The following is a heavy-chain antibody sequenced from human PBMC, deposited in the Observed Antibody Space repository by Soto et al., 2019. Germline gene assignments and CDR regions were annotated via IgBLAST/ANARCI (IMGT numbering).Heavy chain of an antibody. CDR1: GGSISSYY. Sequence: QVQLQESGPGLVKPSETLSLTCTVSGGSISSYYWSWIRQPPGKGLEWIGYIYYSGSTNYNPSLKSRVTISVDTSKNQFSLKLSSVTAADTAVYYCARIAVAGNGYFDYWGQGTLVTVSS. V-gene: IGHV4-59*01. CDR3: ARIAVAGNGYFDY. J-gene: IGHJ4*02. CDR2: IYYSGST. D-gene: IGHD6-19*01.